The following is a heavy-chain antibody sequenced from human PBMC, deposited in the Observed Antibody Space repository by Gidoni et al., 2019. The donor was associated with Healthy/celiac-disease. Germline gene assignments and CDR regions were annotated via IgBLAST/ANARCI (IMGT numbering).Heavy chain of an antibody. CDR1: GFTFSSYA. CDR3: ARPPVKYSGSYGSADAFDI. D-gene: IGHD1-26*01. Sequence: QVQLVESGGGVAEPGRSLRLSCAASGFTFSSYAMHWVRQAPGKGLEWVAVISYDGSNKYYADSVKGRFTISRDNSKNTLYLQMNSLRAEDTAVYYCARPPVKYSGSYGSADAFDIWGQGTMVTVSS. CDR2: ISYDGSNK. V-gene: IGHV3-30-3*01. J-gene: IGHJ3*02.